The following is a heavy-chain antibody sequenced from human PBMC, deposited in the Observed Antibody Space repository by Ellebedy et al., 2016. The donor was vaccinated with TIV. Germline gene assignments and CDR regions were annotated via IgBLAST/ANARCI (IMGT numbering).Heavy chain of an antibody. CDR2: INPNSGGT. D-gene: IGHD6-13*01. Sequence: ASVKVFCXASGYTFTGYYMHWVRQAPGQGLEWMGWINPNSGGTNYAQKFQGRVTMTRDTSISTAYMELSRLRSDDTAVYYCARSGLYYVRQQLSDNWFDPWGQGTLVTVSS. V-gene: IGHV1-2*02. J-gene: IGHJ5*02. CDR1: GYTFTGYY. CDR3: ARSGLYYVRQQLSDNWFDP.